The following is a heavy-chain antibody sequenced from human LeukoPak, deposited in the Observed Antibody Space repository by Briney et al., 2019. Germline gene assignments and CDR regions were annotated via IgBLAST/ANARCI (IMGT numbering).Heavy chain of an antibody. CDR3: AKDFTYSSSSGGVFDI. J-gene: IGHJ3*02. V-gene: IGHV3-9*01. CDR1: GFTFDDYA. D-gene: IGHD6-6*01. CDR2: ISWNSGSI. Sequence: GGSLRLSCAASGFTFDDYAMHWVRQAPGKGLEWVSGISWNSGSIGYADSVKGRFTISRDNAKNSLYLQKNSLRAEDTALYYCAKDFTYSSSSGGVFDIWGQGTMVTVSS.